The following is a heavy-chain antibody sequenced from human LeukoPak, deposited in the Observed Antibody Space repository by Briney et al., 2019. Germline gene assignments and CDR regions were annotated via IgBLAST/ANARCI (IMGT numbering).Heavy chain of an antibody. J-gene: IGHJ5*01. Sequence: SETLSLTCVVSDYPITSGDYWAWIRQPPGKGLEWIGSIYNSVSTSYNPSLKSRVTMSLDPSKNQFSLNLRSVTAADTAVYYCARNMSTEGWFDSWGRGTLVTVSS. CDR2: IYNSVST. CDR1: DYPITSGDY. CDR3: ARNMSTEGWFDS. D-gene: IGHD5/OR15-5a*01. V-gene: IGHV4-38-2*01.